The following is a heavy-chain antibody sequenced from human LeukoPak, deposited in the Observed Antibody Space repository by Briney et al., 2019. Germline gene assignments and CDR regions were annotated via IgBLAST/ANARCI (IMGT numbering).Heavy chain of an antibody. CDR2: ISSSSSSI. CDR1: GFTFSSYS. Sequence: PGGSLGLSCAASGFTFSSYSMNWVRQAPGKGLEWVSYISSSSSSIYYADSVKGRFTISRDNSKNTLYLQMNSLRAEDTAVYYCASYGTSWQAFDIWGQGTMVTVSS. V-gene: IGHV3-48*01. D-gene: IGHD6-13*01. J-gene: IGHJ3*02. CDR3: ASYGTSWQAFDI.